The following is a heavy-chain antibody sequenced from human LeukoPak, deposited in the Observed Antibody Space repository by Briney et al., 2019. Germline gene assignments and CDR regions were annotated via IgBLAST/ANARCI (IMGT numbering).Heavy chain of an antibody. Sequence: PGGSLRLSCAASGFTVSSNYMSWVRQAPGKGLEWVSVIYSGGSTYYADSVKGRFTISRDNSKNTLYLQMNSLRAEDTAVYYCAKVYSGYDYSYYYYYMDVWGKGTTVTISS. J-gene: IGHJ6*03. CDR2: IYSGGST. CDR3: AKVYSGYDYSYYYYYMDV. CDR1: GFTVSSNY. V-gene: IGHV3-66*02. D-gene: IGHD5-12*01.